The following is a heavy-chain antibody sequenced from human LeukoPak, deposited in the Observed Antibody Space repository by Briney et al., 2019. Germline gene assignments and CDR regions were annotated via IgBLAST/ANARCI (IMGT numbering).Heavy chain of an antibody. D-gene: IGHD3-10*01. J-gene: IGHJ4*02. V-gene: IGHV3-23*01. CDR3: AKRHPDAGVYDS. CDR2: VNGDGSST. CDR1: GFTLKSYG. Sequence: GGSLRLSCVVSGFTLKSYGMSWVRQAPGKGLEWVSAVNGDGSSTYYADSVKGRFTISRDNSKNTVYLQMNSLRAEDTAMYYCAKRHPDAGVYDSWGQGALVTVSS.